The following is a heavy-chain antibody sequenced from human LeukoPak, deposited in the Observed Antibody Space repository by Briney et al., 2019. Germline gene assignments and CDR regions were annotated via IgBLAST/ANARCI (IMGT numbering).Heavy chain of an antibody. Sequence: SQTLSLTCSVSGDSISSRTYYWTWIRQHPEKSLEWIGYIWNSGSTNYNPSLKSRVTISVDTSKNQFSLKLSSVTAADTAVYYCARVGVEYSSSWWGYYYYGMDVWGQGTTVTVSS. CDR1: GDSISSRTYY. D-gene: IGHD6-13*01. V-gene: IGHV4-31*03. J-gene: IGHJ6*02. CDR2: IWNSGST. CDR3: ARVGVEYSSSWWGYYYYGMDV.